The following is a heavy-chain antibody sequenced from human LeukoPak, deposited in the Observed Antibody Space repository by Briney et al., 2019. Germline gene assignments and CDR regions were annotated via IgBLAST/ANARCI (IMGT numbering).Heavy chain of an antibody. CDR3: ARDRGYSYGFDY. Sequence: GGSLRLSCAASGFTFSSYSMNWVRQAPGKGLEWVSSISSSSSYIYYADSVKGRFTISRDNAKNSLYLQMNSLRAEDTAVYYCARDRGYSYGFDYWGQGTLVTVSS. J-gene: IGHJ4*02. V-gene: IGHV3-21*01. D-gene: IGHD5-18*01. CDR2: ISSSSSYI. CDR1: GFTFSSYS.